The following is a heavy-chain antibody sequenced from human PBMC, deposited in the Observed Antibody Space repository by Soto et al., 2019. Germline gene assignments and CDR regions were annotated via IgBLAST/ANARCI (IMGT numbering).Heavy chain of an antibody. CDR2: IYYSGST. Sequence: TSETLSLTCTVSGGSISSYYWSWIRQPPGKGLEWIGSIYYSGSTYYNPSLKSRVTISVDTSKNQFSLKLSSVTAADTAVYYCARGSSIAGLYYGMDVWGQGTTVTVSS. CDR3: ARGSSIAGLYYGMDV. J-gene: IGHJ6*02. V-gene: IGHV4-59*12. D-gene: IGHD6-6*01. CDR1: GGSISSYY.